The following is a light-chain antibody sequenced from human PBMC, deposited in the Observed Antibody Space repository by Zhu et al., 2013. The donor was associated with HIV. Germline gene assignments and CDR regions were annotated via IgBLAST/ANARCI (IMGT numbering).Light chain of an antibody. Sequence: QLTQFPSSLSASVGDKVTITCRAIQDISNYLAWYQLKPGKSPTVLIFGASSLQSGVPSRFSGKRSGTDFTLTINALQPDDVATYFCQQYQSAPLIFGGGT. J-gene: IGKJ4*01. CDR1: QDISNY. V-gene: IGKV1-27*01. CDR3: QQYQSAPLI. CDR2: GAS.